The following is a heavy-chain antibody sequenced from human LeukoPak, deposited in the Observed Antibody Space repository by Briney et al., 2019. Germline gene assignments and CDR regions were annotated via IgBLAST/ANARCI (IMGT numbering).Heavy chain of an antibody. CDR2: INPNSGGT. J-gene: IGHJ6*03. Sequence: ASVKVSCKAPGYTFTGYYMHWVRQAPGQGLEWMGWINPNSGGTNYAQKFQGRVTMTRDTSISTAYMELSRLRSDDTAVYYCARGDYVWGSYRRSYYYYMDVWGKGTTVTVSS. V-gene: IGHV1-2*02. CDR3: ARGDYVWGSYRRSYYYYMDV. CDR1: GYTFTGYY. D-gene: IGHD3-16*02.